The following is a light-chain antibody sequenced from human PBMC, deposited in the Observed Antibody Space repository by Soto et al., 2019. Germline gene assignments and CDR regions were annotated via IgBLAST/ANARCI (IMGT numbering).Light chain of an antibody. Sequence: QSALTQPPSASGSPGQSVTISCTGTKNDIGVYDFVSWYQHHPGKAPRLIIYEVVQRPSAVPDRFSGSKSGNTASLTVSGLQAADEDDYFCKSYAGSNTYVFGSGTKVTVL. CDR2: EVV. J-gene: IGLJ1*01. CDR3: KSYAGSNTYV. CDR1: KNDIGVYDF. V-gene: IGLV2-8*01.